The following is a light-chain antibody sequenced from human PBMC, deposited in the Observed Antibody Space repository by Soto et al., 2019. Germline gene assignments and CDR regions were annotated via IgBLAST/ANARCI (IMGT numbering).Light chain of an antibody. V-gene: IGLV2-8*01. CDR2: EVS. CDR1: SSDVGGYNY. CDR3: SSYAGSNNVV. J-gene: IGLJ2*01. Sequence: QSALTQPPSASGSPGQSVTISCTGTSSDVGGYNYVSWYQQHPGKAPKLMIYEVSKRPSGVADRFSGSKSGNTASLTVSGLQVEDEADYYCSSYAGSNNVVFGGGTKVTVL.